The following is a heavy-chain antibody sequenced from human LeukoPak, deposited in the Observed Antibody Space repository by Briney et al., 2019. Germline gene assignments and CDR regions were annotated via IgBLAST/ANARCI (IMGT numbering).Heavy chain of an antibody. D-gene: IGHD3-16*02. J-gene: IGHJ4*02. CDR1: GFTFTNYG. CDR3: TKGISTEDYRFFF. V-gene: IGHV3-30*02. Sequence: PGGSLRLSCTTSGFTFTNYGFHWVRQAPGKGLEWMSFIKSDGTDKHYADSVKGRFTTSRDNSKNTLYLQMDSLRPEDTAVYYRTKGISTEDYRFFFWGQGALVTVSS. CDR2: IKSDGTDK.